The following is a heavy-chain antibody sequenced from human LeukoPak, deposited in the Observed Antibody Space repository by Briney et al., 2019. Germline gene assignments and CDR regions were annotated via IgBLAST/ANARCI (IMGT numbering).Heavy chain of an antibody. CDR1: DGSIINNNHY. Sequence: SETLSLTCTVSDGSIINNNHYWGWTRQPPGKGLEWIGSISYSGGTAYNPSLRSRVTISVDTSKNQFSLKLSSVTAADTAIYYCWAIVATIKLDYWGQGSLVTVSS. V-gene: IGHV4-39*01. CDR3: WAIVATIKLDY. J-gene: IGHJ4*02. CDR2: ISYSGGT. D-gene: IGHD5-12*01.